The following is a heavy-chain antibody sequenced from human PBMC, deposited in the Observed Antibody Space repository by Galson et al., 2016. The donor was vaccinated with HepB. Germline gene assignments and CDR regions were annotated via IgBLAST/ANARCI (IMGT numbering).Heavy chain of an antibody. V-gene: IGHV4-39*07. D-gene: IGHD3-22*01. Sequence: LSLTCTVSGGSISKSFYYWGWIRQPPGKGLEWIGSIYYSGSTFYNPSLKSRVTISIDTSKNQFSLKLSSVTAADTALYYCARSRAGYDSSGYYFWGQGTLVTFSS. CDR3: ARSRAGYDSSGYYF. J-gene: IGHJ4*02. CDR2: IYYSGST. CDR1: GGSISKSFYY.